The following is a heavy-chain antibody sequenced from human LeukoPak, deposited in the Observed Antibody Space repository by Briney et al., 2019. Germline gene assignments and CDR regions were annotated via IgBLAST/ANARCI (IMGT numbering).Heavy chain of an antibody. CDR1: GFTVSSNY. V-gene: IGHV3-66*02. D-gene: IGHD1-26*01. J-gene: IGHJ4*02. Sequence: PGGSLRLSCAASGFTVSSNYMSWVRQAPGKGLEWVSVIYSGGSTYYADSVKGRFTISRDNSKNTLYLQMNSLRAEDTAVYYCAKDAAYSGSYYLDYWGQGTLVAVSS. CDR3: AKDAAYSGSYYLDY. CDR2: IYSGGST.